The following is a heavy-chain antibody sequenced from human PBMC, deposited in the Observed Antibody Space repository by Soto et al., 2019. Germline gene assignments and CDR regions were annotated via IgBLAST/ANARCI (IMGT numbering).Heavy chain of an antibody. V-gene: IGHV3-30-3*01. D-gene: IGHD6-6*01. Sequence: QVQLVESGGGVVQPGRSLRLSCAASGFTFSSYAMHWVRQAPGKGLEWVAVISYDGSNKYYADSVKGRFTISRDNSKNTLYLQMNSLRAEDTAVYYCARGREDRIAARSLGAFDIWGQGTMVTGSS. J-gene: IGHJ3*02. CDR1: GFTFSSYA. CDR2: ISYDGSNK. CDR3: ARGREDRIAARSLGAFDI.